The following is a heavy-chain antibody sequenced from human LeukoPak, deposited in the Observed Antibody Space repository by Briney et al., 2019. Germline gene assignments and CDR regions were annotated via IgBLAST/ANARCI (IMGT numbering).Heavy chain of an antibody. Sequence: PGGSLRLSCAASGFTSSSYSMNWIRQAPGKGLEWVSSISSSTSYIYYADSVKGRFTISRDNFKNTAYLQMNSLRAEDTAVYYCAKKPEYDSSGYYPFDHWGQGTLVTVSS. CDR1: GFTSSSYS. D-gene: IGHD3-22*01. V-gene: IGHV3-21*04. CDR2: ISSSTSYI. J-gene: IGHJ4*02. CDR3: AKKPEYDSSGYYPFDH.